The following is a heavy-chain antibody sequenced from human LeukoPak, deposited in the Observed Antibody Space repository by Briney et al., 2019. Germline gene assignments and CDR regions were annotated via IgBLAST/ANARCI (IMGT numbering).Heavy chain of an antibody. CDR2: IYYSGST. D-gene: IGHD3-10*01. J-gene: IGHJ4*02. Sequence: SETLSLTCTVSGGSFSSGSYYWSWIRQPPGKGLEWIGYIYYSGSTNYDPSLKSRVTISVDTSKNQFSLKLSSVTAADTAVYYCARGRGHPLLDYWGQGTLVTVSS. CDR1: GGSFSSGSYY. V-gene: IGHV4-61*01. CDR3: ARGRGHPLLDY.